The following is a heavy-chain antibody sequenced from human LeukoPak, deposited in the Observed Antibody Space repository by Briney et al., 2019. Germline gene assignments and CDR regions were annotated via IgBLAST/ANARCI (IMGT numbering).Heavy chain of an antibody. CDR3: ARDTHSRYGGNENDY. J-gene: IGHJ4*02. CDR1: GFTFSSYS. V-gene: IGHV3-21*01. CDR2: ISSSSSYI. D-gene: IGHD4-23*01. Sequence: GGSLRLSCAASGFTFSSYSMNWVRQAPGKGLEWVSSISSSSSYIYYADSVKGRFTTSRDNAKNSLYLQMNSLRAEDTAVYYCARDTHSRYGGNENDYWGQGTLVTVSS.